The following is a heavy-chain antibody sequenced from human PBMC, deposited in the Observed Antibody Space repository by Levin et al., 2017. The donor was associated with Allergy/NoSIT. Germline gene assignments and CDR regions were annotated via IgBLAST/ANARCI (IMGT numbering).Heavy chain of an antibody. CDR2: INNDGGTT. CDR3: AMLGVRGVIMDWFDP. Sequence: PGGSLRLSCAASGFTFSTYGMNWVRQAPGKGLEWVSMINNDGGTTYYADSVKARFIISRDNSKNTLYLQMNSLRAEDTDLYYCAMLGVRGVIMDWFDPRGQGTLVTVSS. D-gene: IGHD3-10*01. J-gene: IGHJ5*02. V-gene: IGHV3-23*03. CDR1: GFTFSTYG.